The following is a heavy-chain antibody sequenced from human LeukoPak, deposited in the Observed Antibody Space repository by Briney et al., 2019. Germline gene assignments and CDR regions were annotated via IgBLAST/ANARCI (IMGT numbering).Heavy chain of an antibody. V-gene: IGHV3-21*04. D-gene: IGHD3-3*01. CDR3: AKDLRVVINSNDY. Sequence: GGSLRLSCAASGFTFSSYSMNWVRQAPGKGLEWVSSISSSSSYIYYADSVKGRFTISRDNSKNTLYLQMNSLRAEDTAVYYCAKDLRVVINSNDYWGQGTLVTVSS. J-gene: IGHJ4*02. CDR1: GFTFSSYS. CDR2: ISSSSSYI.